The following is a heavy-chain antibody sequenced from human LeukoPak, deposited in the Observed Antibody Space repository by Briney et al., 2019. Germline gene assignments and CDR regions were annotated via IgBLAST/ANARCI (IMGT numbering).Heavy chain of an antibody. CDR3: ARGRGEMATIKECAFDI. D-gene: IGHD5-24*01. CDR2: IFPIIDMA. Sequence: ASVKVSCKASGGPFSSYTINWVRLVPGQGLEWMGRIFPIIDMANYAQKFQGRVTIIADKSTNTAYMELSSLRPEDTAVYYCARGRGEMATIKECAFDIWGQGTMVTVSS. V-gene: IGHV1-69*02. J-gene: IGHJ3*02. CDR1: GGPFSSYT.